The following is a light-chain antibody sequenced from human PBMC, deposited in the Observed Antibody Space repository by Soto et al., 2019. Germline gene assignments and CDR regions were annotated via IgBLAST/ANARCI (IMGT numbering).Light chain of an antibody. CDR2: EVS. CDR1: SSDVGGYNY. CDR3: SSYTSGSTLYV. Sequence: ALTQPASVSGSPGQSITISCTGTSSDVGGYNYVCWYQQHPGKAPELMIYEVSNRPSGVSTRFSGSKSGNTASLTISGLQAEDEADYYCSSYTSGSTLYVFGTGTKVTVL. J-gene: IGLJ1*01. V-gene: IGLV2-14*01.